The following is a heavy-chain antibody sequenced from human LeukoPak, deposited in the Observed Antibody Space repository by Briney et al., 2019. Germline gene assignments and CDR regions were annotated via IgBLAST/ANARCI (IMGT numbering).Heavy chain of an antibody. D-gene: IGHD4-17*01. J-gene: IGHJ4*02. CDR2: IYTSGST. CDR3: ARLRVGDYGQYTARRRHDY. V-gene: IGHV4-61*02. CDR1: GGSISSGSYY. Sequence: SETLSLTCTVSGGSISSGSYYWSWIRQPAGKGLEWIGRIYTSGSTNYNPSLKSRVTISVDTSKNQFSLKLSSVTAADTAVYYCARLRVGDYGQYTARRRHDYWGQGTLVTVSS.